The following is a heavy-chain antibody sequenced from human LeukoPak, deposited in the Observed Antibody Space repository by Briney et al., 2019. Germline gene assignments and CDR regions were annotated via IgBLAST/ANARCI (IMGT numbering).Heavy chain of an antibody. CDR3: ARRPAAVDH. J-gene: IGHJ4*02. Sequence: PSETLSLTCTVSGVSIITSNSYWGWIRQPPGKGLEWIGSIYYTGNTYYNASLKSQVSISIDTSKSQFSLKVSSVTAADTAVYYCARRPAAVDHWGQGTLVTVSS. D-gene: IGHD2-2*01. CDR1: GVSIITSNSY. CDR2: IYYTGNT. V-gene: IGHV4-39*01.